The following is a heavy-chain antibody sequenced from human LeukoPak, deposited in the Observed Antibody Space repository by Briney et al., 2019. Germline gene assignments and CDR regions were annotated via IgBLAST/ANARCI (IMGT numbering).Heavy chain of an antibody. V-gene: IGHV3-49*04. CDR3: TRVIVATKDY. D-gene: IGHD5-12*01. J-gene: IGHJ4*02. CDR1: GFTVSSNY. CDR2: IRSKAYGGTT. Sequence: PGGSLRLSCAASGFTVSSNYMTWVAQAPGKGLEWVGFIRSKAYGGTTEYAASVKGRFTISRDDSKSIAYLQMNSLKTEDTAVYYCTRVIVATKDYWGQGTLVTVSS.